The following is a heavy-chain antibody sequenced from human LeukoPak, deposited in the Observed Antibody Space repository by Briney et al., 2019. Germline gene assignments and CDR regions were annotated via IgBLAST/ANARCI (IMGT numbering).Heavy chain of an antibody. CDR3: AKGGSSSSWPY. D-gene: IGHD6-13*01. J-gene: IGHJ4*02. CDR1: GFTFSSYA. CDR2: ISGSGVST. V-gene: IGHV3-23*01. Sequence: GGSLRLSCAASGFTFSSYAMNWVRQAPGKGLEWVSAISGSGVSTYYADSVKGRFTTSRDNSKNTLYLQMNSLRAEDTAVYYCAKGGSSSSWPYWGQGTLVTVSS.